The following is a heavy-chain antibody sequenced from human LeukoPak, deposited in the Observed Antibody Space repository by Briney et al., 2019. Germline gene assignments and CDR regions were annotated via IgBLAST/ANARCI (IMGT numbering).Heavy chain of an antibody. Sequence: PGRSPRLSCVASGFAFRNYGMHWVRQAPGKGLEWVAVISYDGINTHYADSVKGRFTISKDNSKNTLYLQLNTLRPEDTAVYYCANDDARGFGEPSPYDYWGQGTRVIVTS. CDR1: GFAFRNYG. V-gene: IGHV3-30*18. CDR2: ISYDGINT. J-gene: IGHJ4*02. D-gene: IGHD3-10*01. CDR3: ANDDARGFGEPSPYDY.